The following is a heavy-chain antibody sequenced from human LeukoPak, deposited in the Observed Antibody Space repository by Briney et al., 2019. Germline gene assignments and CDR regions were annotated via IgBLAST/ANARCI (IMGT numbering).Heavy chain of an antibody. J-gene: IGHJ6*02. V-gene: IGHV4-59*01. D-gene: IGHD2-15*01. CDR2: IYYSGST. CDR1: GGSISSYY. Sequence: SETLSLTCTVSGGSISSYYWSWIRQPPGKGLEWIGSIYYSGSTNYNPSLKSRVTISVDTSKNQFSLKLSSVTAADTAVYYCARDGLGYCSGGSCYSEPYGMDVWGQGTTVTVSS. CDR3: ARDGLGYCSGGSCYSEPYGMDV.